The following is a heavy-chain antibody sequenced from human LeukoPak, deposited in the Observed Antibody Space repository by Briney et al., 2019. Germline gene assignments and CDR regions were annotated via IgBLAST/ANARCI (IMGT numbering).Heavy chain of an antibody. D-gene: IGHD5-12*01. Sequence: GGSLRLSCAASGFTFSSYGMHWVRQAPGKGLEWVAFIRYEGSNKYYADSVKGRFTISRDNSKNTLYLQMNSLRAEDTAVYYCARPAGYDFAFDIWGQGTMVTVSS. CDR2: IRYEGSNK. J-gene: IGHJ3*02. CDR1: GFTFSSYG. CDR3: ARPAGYDFAFDI. V-gene: IGHV3-30*02.